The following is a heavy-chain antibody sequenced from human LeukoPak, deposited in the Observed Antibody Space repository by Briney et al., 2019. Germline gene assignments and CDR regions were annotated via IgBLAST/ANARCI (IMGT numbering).Heavy chain of an antibody. Sequence: PSETLSLTCAVYGGSFSGYYWSWIRQPPGKGLEWIGEINHSGSTNYNPSLKSRVTISVDTSKNQFSLKLSSVTAADTAVYYCARARIAVAGQHTFYYYYYMDVWGKGTTVTVSS. J-gene: IGHJ6*03. CDR3: ARARIAVAGQHTFYYYYYMDV. V-gene: IGHV4-34*01. D-gene: IGHD6-19*01. CDR2: INHSGST. CDR1: GGSFSGYY.